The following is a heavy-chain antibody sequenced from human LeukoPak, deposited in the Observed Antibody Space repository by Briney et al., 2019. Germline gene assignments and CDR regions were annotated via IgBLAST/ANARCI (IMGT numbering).Heavy chain of an antibody. J-gene: IGHJ4*02. Sequence: SETLSLTCTVSGYSISSGYYWGWIRQPPGKGLEWIGEINHSGSTNYNPSLKSRVTISVDTSKNQFSLKLSSVTAADTAVYYCARGNYWGQGTLVTVSS. CDR2: INHSGST. V-gene: IGHV4-38-2*02. CDR3: ARGNY. CDR1: GYSISSGYY.